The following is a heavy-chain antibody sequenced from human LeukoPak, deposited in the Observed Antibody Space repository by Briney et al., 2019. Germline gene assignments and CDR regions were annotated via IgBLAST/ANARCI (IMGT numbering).Heavy chain of an antibody. Sequence: GGSLRLSCAASGFSFSTYSMSWVRQAPGQGLEWVSVISGPGVTTFYADSVKDRFTISRDNSKNTLFLQMNSLRDEDTAVYYCARVSSVVTPNWFDPWGQGTLVTVSS. V-gene: IGHV3-23*01. CDR2: ISGPGVTT. J-gene: IGHJ5*02. D-gene: IGHD4-23*01. CDR3: ARVSSVVTPNWFDP. CDR1: GFSFSTYS.